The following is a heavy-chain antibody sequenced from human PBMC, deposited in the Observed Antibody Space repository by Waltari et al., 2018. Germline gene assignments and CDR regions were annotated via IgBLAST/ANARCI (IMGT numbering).Heavy chain of an antibody. D-gene: IGHD1-26*01. V-gene: IGHV3-15*01. Sequence: EVQLVESGGGLVEPGGSLRLSCAASGFTFNNAWMYWVRQAPGKGLEWVGRIKSNRDGGTTEYTAAVKGRFIISRDDSRATLYLQMNTLKTEDAAVYYCTTDWGSGSYPLYAFDVWGPGTMVTVSS. CDR1: GFTFNNAW. CDR2: IKSNRDGGTT. CDR3: TTDWGSGSYPLYAFDV. J-gene: IGHJ3*01.